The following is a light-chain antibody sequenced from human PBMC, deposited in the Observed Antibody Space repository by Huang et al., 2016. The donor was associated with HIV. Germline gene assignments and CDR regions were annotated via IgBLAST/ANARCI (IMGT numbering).Light chain of an antibody. J-gene: IGKJ1*01. CDR3: QQSDSTPWT. CDR1: QSISNY. CDR2: AAS. V-gene: IGKV1-39*01. Sequence: DIQMTQSPSSLSAFVGDRVTITCRASQSISNYLNWYQQKPGTPPKLLIYAASALQSGVPPRFRGSGSGTDFTLTITSLQPEDFATYHCQQSDSTPWTFGQGTKVEIK.